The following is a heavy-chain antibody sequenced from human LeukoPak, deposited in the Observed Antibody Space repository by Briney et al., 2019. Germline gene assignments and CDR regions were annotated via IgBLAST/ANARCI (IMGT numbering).Heavy chain of an antibody. CDR1: GGSISSYY. V-gene: IGHV4-59*01. D-gene: IGHD1-26*01. CDR3: AREYSGSYFDY. J-gene: IGHJ4*02. Sequence: SETLSHTCTVSGGSISSYYWSWIRQPPGKGLEWIGYIYYSGSTNYNPSLKSRVTISVDTSKNQFSLKLSSVTAADTAVYYCAREYSGSYFDYWGQGTLVTVSS. CDR2: IYYSGST.